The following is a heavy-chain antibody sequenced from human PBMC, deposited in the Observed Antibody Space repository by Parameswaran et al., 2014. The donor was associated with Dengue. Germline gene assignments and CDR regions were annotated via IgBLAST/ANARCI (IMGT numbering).Heavy chain of an antibody. D-gene: IGHD3-22*01. CDR2: IIPILGIA. Sequence: WVRQAPGQGLEWMGRIIPILGIANYAQKFQGRVTITADKSTSTAYMELSSLRSEDTAVYYCARDLRGYYDSSGTPTQTAGRAGDVWGQGTTVTVSS. CDR3: ARDLRGYYDSSGTPTQTAGRAGDV. J-gene: IGHJ6*02. V-gene: IGHV1-69*04.